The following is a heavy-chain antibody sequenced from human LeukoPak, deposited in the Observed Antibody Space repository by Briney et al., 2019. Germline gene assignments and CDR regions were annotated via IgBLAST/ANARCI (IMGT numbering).Heavy chain of an antibody. V-gene: IGHV3-48*03. D-gene: IGHD3-10*02. J-gene: IGHJ6*04. Sequence: PGGSLRLSCAASGFTFSSYEVNWVLQAPGKGLEWVSYISSSGSTIYYADSVKGRFTISRDNAKNSLYLQMNSLRAEDTAVYYCAELGITMIGGVWGKGTTVTISS. CDR3: AELGITMIGGV. CDR2: ISSSGSTI. CDR1: GFTFSSYE.